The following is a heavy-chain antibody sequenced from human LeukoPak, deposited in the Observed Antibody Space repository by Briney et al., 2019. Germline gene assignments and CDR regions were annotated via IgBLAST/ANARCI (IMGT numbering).Heavy chain of an antibody. CDR3: ARAASITIFGAGYSYMDV. CDR2: IYYSGST. V-gene: IGHV4-39*07. CDR1: GGSISSGSYY. Sequence: PSETLSLTCTASGGSISSGSYYWGWIRQPPGEGLEWVGNIYYSGSTYYNTALKSRVTISLDTSKNQFSLKLSSVTAADTAVYYCARAASITIFGAGYSYMDVWGKGTTVTVSS. J-gene: IGHJ6*03. D-gene: IGHD3-3*01.